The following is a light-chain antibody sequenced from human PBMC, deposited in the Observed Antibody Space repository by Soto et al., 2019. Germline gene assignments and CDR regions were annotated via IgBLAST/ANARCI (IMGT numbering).Light chain of an antibody. CDR2: GIS. CDR1: QSVTSRY. CDR3: QQYSTLPHT. J-gene: IGKJ2*01. Sequence: ENVLTQSPGTLSLSPGEGATLSCRATQSVTSRYFAWYQQKPCQAPRLLIYGISSRATDIPDRFSGSGSGTDYTLTISRLEPEDFGVYYCQQYSTLPHTVGQGTKLEVK. V-gene: IGKV3-20*01.